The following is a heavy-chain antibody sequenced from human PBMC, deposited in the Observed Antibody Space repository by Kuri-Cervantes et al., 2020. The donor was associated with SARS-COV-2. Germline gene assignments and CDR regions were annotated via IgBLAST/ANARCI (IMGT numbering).Heavy chain of an antibody. CDR3: ARSRVSVLRFLEWPGCMDV. CDR1: GFTFSGHW. D-gene: IGHD3-3*01. CDR2: INPDGSYT. Sequence: GESLKILCASSGFTFSGHWIHWVRQAPGKGLVWVSRINPDGSYTNNADSVKRRFTLSRDNAKNMLFLQMNSLRAEDTAVYYCARSRVSVLRFLEWPGCMDVWGQGTTVTVSS. V-gene: IGHV3-74*01. J-gene: IGHJ6*02.